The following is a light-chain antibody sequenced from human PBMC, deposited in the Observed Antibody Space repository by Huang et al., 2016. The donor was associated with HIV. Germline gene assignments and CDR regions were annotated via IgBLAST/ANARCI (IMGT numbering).Light chain of an antibody. J-gene: IGKJ4*01. CDR3: QHYNNWPLT. V-gene: IGKV3-15*01. CDR1: HSVVNK. Sequence: EIVMTQSPAVLSMSPGERVTLTCRASHSVVNKLAWYQQKPGRAPRLVIYDTSTRSSGVPSRFSGSGSETNFSLTINSLQSEDLAVYYCQHYNNWPLTFGGGTRVEIK. CDR2: DTS.